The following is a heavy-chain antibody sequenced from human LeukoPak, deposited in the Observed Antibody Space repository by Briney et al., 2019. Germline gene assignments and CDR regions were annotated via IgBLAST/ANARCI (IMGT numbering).Heavy chain of an antibody. D-gene: IGHD3-3*01. V-gene: IGHV4-31*03. CDR1: GGSISSGGYY. Sequence: SETLSLTCTVSGGSISSGGYYWRWIRQHPGKGLEWTGYIYYSGSTYYNPSLKSRVTISVDTSKNQFSLKLSSVTAADTAVYYCARVRSGLLGWLFSDWGQGTLVTVSS. J-gene: IGHJ4*02. CDR2: IYYSGST. CDR3: ARVRSGLLGWLFSD.